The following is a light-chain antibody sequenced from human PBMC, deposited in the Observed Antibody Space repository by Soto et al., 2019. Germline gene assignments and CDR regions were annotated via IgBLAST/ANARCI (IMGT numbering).Light chain of an antibody. CDR2: GAS. J-gene: IGKJ1*01. CDR1: QSVSSN. V-gene: IGKV3-15*01. CDR3: QQYNNWPPWT. Sequence: EIVMTQSPATLSVSPGERATLSCRASQSVSSNFAWYQQKPGQTPTLLIYGASTRATGIPARFSGSGCGTAVTITISSLQSEDFAVYYCQQYNNWPPWTFGQGTKVEIK.